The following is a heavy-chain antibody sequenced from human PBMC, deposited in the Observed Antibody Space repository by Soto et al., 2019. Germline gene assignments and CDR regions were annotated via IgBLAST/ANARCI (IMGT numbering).Heavy chain of an antibody. V-gene: IGHV3-23*01. Sequence: GGSLRLSCAASGFTFSNYAMSRVRQAPGKGLEWVSTISGSNGGTYYADFVKGRLTISRDNSKHTLYLQMNSLRAEDTAVYYCEKDRQGVSAATYFDFWGQGALVTVSS. D-gene: IGHD2-15*01. CDR2: ISGSNGGT. CDR1: GFTFSNYA. CDR3: EKDRQGVSAATYFDF. J-gene: IGHJ4*02.